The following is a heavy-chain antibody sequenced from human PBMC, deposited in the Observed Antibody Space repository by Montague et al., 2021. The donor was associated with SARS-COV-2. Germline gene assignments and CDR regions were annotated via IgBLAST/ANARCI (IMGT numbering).Heavy chain of an antibody. CDR2: IVNKGGSA. CDR3: AKDTDAFGNPPLDP. CDR1: GFTFSSFA. V-gene: IGHV3-23*01. Sequence: SLRLSCAASGFTFSSFAMSWVRQAPGKGLEWVSAIVNKGGSAHYADSVTGRFAISRDNSDNMLYLHLNSLRAEDTAIYYCAKDTDAFGNPPLDPWGQGTLVTVSS. J-gene: IGHJ1*01. D-gene: IGHD3-16*01.